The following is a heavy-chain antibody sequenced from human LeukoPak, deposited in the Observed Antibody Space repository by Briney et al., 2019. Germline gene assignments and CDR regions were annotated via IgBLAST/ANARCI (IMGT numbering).Heavy chain of an antibody. CDR3: ARENYADSGGNDY. J-gene: IGHJ4*02. CDR1: GFTFSSYS. CDR2: IWFDGVTR. V-gene: IGHV3-33*08. D-gene: IGHD4-23*01. Sequence: PGGSLRLSCAASGFTFSSYSMNWVRQAPGKGLEWVGFIWFDGVTRKYADSVKGRFTISRDNSENMLYLQMNSLRAEDTAMYYCARENYADSGGNDYWGQGTLVTVSS.